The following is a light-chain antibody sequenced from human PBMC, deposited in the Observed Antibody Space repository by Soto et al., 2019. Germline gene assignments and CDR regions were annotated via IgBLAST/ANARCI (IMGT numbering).Light chain of an antibody. CDR2: EVS. CDR3: SSFAGSSTPYV. J-gene: IGLJ1*01. CDR1: SSHVGGYNY. V-gene: IGLV2-14*01. Sequence: QSALTQPASVSGSPGQSITISCTGTSSHVGGYNYVSWYQQLPGKAPKLMIFEVSNRPSGVSNRFSGSKSGSTASLTISGLQAEDEADYYCSSFAGSSTPYVFGTGTKVTVL.